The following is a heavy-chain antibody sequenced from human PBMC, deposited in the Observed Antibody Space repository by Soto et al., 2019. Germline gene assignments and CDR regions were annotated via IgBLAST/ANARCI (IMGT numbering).Heavy chain of an antibody. CDR1: GGSFSGYY. CDR3: ARADYSNLEAGFDY. V-gene: IGHV4-34*01. CDR2: INHSGST. J-gene: IGHJ4*02. Sequence: SETLSLTCAVYGGSFSGYYWSWIRQPPGKGLEWIGEINHSGSTNYNPSLKSRVTISVDTSKNQFSLKLTSVTAADTAVYYCARADYSNLEAGFDYWGQGTLVTVSS. D-gene: IGHD4-4*01.